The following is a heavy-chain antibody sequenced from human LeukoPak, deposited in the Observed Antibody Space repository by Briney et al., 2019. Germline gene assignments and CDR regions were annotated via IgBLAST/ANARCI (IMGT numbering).Heavy chain of an antibody. D-gene: IGHD3-16*01. J-gene: IGHJ4*02. CDR3: AKFGQRAHLGY. CDR1: GFTFSSYG. CDR2: IWYDGSNK. Sequence: PGRSLRLSCAASGFTFSSYGMHWVRQAPGKGLEWVAVIWYDGSNKYYADSVKGRFTISRDNSKNTLYLQMNSLRAEDTAVYYCAKFGQRAHLGYWGQGTLVTVSS. V-gene: IGHV3-33*06.